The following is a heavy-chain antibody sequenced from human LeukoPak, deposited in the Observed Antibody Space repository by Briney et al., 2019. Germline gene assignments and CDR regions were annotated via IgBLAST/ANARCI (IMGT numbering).Heavy chain of an antibody. Sequence: GGSLRLSCAASGFSFSNSAMHWVRQAPGKGLDWVAFIHYDGNNKYYADSVKGRFTISRDNSKNTVYLQMNSLRPEDTAVYYCARPRYFYDDSGHTDIWGQGTMVTVSS. CDR1: GFSFSNSA. J-gene: IGHJ3*02. V-gene: IGHV3-30*02. CDR2: IHYDGNNK. CDR3: ARPRYFYDDSGHTDI. D-gene: IGHD3-22*01.